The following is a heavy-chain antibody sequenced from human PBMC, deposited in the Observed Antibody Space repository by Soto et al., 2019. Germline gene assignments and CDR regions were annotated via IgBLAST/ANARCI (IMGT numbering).Heavy chain of an antibody. D-gene: IGHD6-13*01. J-gene: IGHJ4*02. Sequence: GGSLRLSCAASGFTFSAYAMTWVRQAPGKGLEWVSVISGSAGATYYADSVKGRFTISRDNSKNTLYLQMNSLRAEDTAVYYCARQDYSTTWYLNYWGQRTLVTVSS. V-gene: IGHV3-23*01. CDR3: ARQDYSTTWYLNY. CDR2: ISGSAGAT. CDR1: GFTFSAYA.